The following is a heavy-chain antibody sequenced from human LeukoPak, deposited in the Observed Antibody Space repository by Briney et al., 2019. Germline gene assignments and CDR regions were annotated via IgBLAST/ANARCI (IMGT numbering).Heavy chain of an antibody. Sequence: GESLQISCKGSEYSFTTHWSGWVRQMPGKGLDWMGIIFPGDSDTTYSPSFQGQVTISADKSTSTAYLQWNSLKASDTAIYYCATSESQTRFDYWGQGTLVTVSS. CDR3: ATSESQTRFDY. J-gene: IGHJ4*02. D-gene: IGHD1/OR15-1a*01. CDR2: IFPGDSDT. CDR1: EYSFTTHW. V-gene: IGHV5-51*01.